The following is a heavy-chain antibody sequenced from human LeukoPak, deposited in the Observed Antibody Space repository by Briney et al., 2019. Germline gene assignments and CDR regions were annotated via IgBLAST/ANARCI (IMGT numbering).Heavy chain of an antibody. CDR1: GFAFDGYG. Sequence: GGSLRLSCAASGFAFDGYGMGWVRQAPGKGLEWVSGINWNGGSTGYVDSVKGRFAIYRDNAKNFLYLQMNSLRVEDTALYYCARDGYGYSYDYWGQGTLVTVSS. CDR2: INWNGGST. CDR3: ARDGYGYSYDY. J-gene: IGHJ4*02. D-gene: IGHD5-18*01. V-gene: IGHV3-20*04.